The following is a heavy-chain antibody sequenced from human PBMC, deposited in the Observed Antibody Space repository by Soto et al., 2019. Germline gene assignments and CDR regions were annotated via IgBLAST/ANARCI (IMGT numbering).Heavy chain of an antibody. Sequence: PVGSLRLSCAASGFKFSSYAMSWVRQAPGKGLEWVSLISATGGGTYCADSVKGRFTISRDNSDNTLYLQVHSLRAEDTAVYYCAKDRRAGGNSAFYFDFWGQGAQVTVSS. CDR3: AKDRRAGGNSAFYFDF. CDR1: GFKFSSYA. D-gene: IGHD3-16*01. J-gene: IGHJ5*01. V-gene: IGHV3-23*01. CDR2: ISATGGGT.